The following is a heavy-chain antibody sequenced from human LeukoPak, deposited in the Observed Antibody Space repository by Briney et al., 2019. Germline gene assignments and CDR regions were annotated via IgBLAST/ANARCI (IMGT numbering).Heavy chain of an antibody. J-gene: IGHJ4*02. V-gene: IGHV3-23*01. Sequence: GGSLRLSCAVSGITLSNYGMSWVRQAPGKGLEWVAGISDSGGSTTYADSVKGRFTISRDNPKNTLYLQMNSLRAGDTAVYYCVEDVVVIVTAKPGIWGQGTLVTVSS. CDR3: VEDVVVIVTAKPGI. CDR2: ISDSGGST. D-gene: IGHD2-15*01. CDR1: GITLSNYG.